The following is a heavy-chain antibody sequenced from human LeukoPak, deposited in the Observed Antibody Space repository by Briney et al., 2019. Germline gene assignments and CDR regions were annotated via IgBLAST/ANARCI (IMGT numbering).Heavy chain of an antibody. CDR2: IDHRGDT. J-gene: IGHJ4*03. V-gene: IGHV4-34*01. Sequence: SETLSLTCAVYGGSFSRYYRSWIRQSPGKGLEWIAEIDHRGDTNYNPSVKSRVTISVDTSKNQFSLKVRSLSAADTAVYYCARGATISETGYFDFWGQGTLVTVSS. D-gene: IGHD5-24*01. CDR3: ARGATISETGYFDF. CDR1: GGSFSRYY.